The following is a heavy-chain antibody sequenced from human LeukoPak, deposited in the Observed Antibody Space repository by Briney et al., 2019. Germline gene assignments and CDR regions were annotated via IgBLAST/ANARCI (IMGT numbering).Heavy chain of an antibody. CDR2: IYTSGST. J-gene: IGHJ5*02. D-gene: IGHD5-18*01. Sequence: KPSETLSLTCTVSGGSISSGGYYWSWIRQPAGKGLEWIGRIYTSGSTNYNPSLKSRVTMSVDTSKNQFSLKLSSVTAADTAVYYCARDQGYSYGYVWFDPWGQGTLVTVSS. CDR1: GGSISSGGYY. V-gene: IGHV4-61*02. CDR3: ARDQGYSYGYVWFDP.